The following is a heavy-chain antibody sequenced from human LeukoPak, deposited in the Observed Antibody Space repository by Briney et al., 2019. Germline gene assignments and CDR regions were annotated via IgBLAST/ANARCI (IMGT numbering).Heavy chain of an antibody. Sequence: PGGSLRLSCAASGFTFSSYWMTWFAKPPGKGLVWVSRFNSDGSSTSYADSVKGRFTISRDNAKNTLYLQMNSLRAEDTAVYYCATDTLLWFGEALWYVWGKGTTVTVSS. CDR1: GFTFSSYW. V-gene: IGHV3-74*01. CDR3: ATDTLLWFGEALWYV. D-gene: IGHD3-10*01. J-gene: IGHJ6*04. CDR2: FNSDGSST.